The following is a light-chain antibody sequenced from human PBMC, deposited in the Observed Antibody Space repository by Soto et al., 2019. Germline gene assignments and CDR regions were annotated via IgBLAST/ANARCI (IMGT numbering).Light chain of an antibody. V-gene: IGLV4-60*03. Sequence: QLVLTQSSSASVSLGSSVKLTCTLSRGHRSYIIAWHQQQPGKAPRYLMKVEGSGGYNKGSGIPDRFSGSSSGADRYLTISNLQSEDEADYFCETWDSSTRVFGGGTKLTVL. CDR3: ETWDSSTRV. CDR2: VEGSGGY. J-gene: IGLJ3*02. CDR1: RGHRSYI.